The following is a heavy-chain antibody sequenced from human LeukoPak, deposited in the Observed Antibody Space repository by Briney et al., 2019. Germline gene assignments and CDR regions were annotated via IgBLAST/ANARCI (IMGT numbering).Heavy chain of an antibody. V-gene: IGHV1-69*06. CDR1: GGTFSSYA. J-gene: IGHJ4*02. Sequence: SLKVSCKACGGTFSSYAISWVRQATGQGLEWMGGIIPIFGTANYAQKFQGRVTITADKSTSTAYMELSSLRSEDTAVYYCARSYRGPGTGDYWGQGTLVTVSS. D-gene: IGHD6-13*01. CDR2: IIPIFGTA. CDR3: ARSYRGPGTGDY.